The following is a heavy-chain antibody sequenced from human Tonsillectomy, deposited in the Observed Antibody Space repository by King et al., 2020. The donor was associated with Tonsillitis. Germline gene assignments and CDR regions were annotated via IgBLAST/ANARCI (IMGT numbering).Heavy chain of an antibody. Sequence: QLQESGPGLVKPSETLSLSCTVSGGSISNRGYYWGWIRQPPGKGLEWIGSVFYSGRSYYNPSLKSRVTISVDTSKNQFSLKLSSVTDADTAVFYCARHGSGWERRDYFDYWGQGILVTVSS. CDR1: GGSISNRGYY. J-gene: IGHJ4*02. D-gene: IGHD1-26*01. CDR3: ARHGSGWERRDYFDY. CDR2: VFYSGRS. V-gene: IGHV4-39*01.